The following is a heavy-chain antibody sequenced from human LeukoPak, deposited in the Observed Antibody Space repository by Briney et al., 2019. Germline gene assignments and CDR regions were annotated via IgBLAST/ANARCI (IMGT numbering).Heavy chain of an antibody. D-gene: IGHD1-26*01. CDR3: AREGWELLRIYVG. CDR2: ISSSGSTI. V-gene: IGHV3-48*03. Sequence: QPGGSLRLSCAASGFTFSSYEMNWVRQAPGKGLEWVSYISSSGSTIYYADSVKGRFTISRDNAKNSLYLQMNSLRAEDTAVYYCAREGWELLRIYVGWGQGTLVTVSS. CDR1: GFTFSSYE. J-gene: IGHJ4*02.